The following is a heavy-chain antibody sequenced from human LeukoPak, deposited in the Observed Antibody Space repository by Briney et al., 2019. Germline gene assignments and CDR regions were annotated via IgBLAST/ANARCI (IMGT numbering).Heavy chain of an antibody. CDR2: ISSSSSYI. D-gene: IGHD1-26*01. CDR3: ARDPYSGNYGDTYYYYMDV. CDR1: GFTFSSYA. V-gene: IGHV3-21*01. J-gene: IGHJ6*03. Sequence: GGSLRLSCAASGFTFSSYAMNWVRQAPGKGLEWVSFISSSSSYIYYADSVKGGFTISRDNAKNSLYLQMNSLTAEDTAVYYCARDPYSGNYGDTYYYYMDVWGKGTTVTVSS.